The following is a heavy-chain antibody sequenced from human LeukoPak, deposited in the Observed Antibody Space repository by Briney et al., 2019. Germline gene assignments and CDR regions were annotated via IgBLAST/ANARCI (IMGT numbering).Heavy chain of an antibody. CDR2: IYTSGST. CDR3: ARQRTSGSASNLRVAQIDS. J-gene: IGHJ4*02. CDR1: GGSISSYY. D-gene: IGHD3-3*01. Sequence: SETLSLTCTVSGGSISSYYWSWIRQPAGKGLEWIGRIYTSGSTNYNPSLKSRATISVDTSKNQISLKVSSVTAADSALYFCARQRTSGSASNLRVAQIDSWGQGTLVTVSS. V-gene: IGHV4-4*07.